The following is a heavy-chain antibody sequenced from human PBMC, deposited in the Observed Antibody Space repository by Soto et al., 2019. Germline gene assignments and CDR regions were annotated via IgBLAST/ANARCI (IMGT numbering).Heavy chain of an antibody. CDR3: AKDPLAAAAPGYFDY. D-gene: IGHD6-13*01. CDR2: ISWNSGSI. J-gene: IGHJ4*02. Sequence: PGGSLRLSCAASGFTFDDYAMHWVRQAPGKGLEWVSGISWNSGSIGYADSVKGRFTISRDNAKNSLYLQMNSLRAEDTAVYYCAKDPLAAAAPGYFDYWGQGTLVTVSS. V-gene: IGHV3-9*01. CDR1: GFTFDDYA.